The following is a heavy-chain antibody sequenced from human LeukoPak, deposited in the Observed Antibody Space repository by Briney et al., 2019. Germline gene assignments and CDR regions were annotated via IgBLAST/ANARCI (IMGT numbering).Heavy chain of an antibody. D-gene: IGHD4-23*01. CDR3: ARYTTVVYYYYGMDV. J-gene: IGHJ6*02. V-gene: IGHV3-33*01. CDR1: GFTFRNYA. CDR2: IWYDGSDK. Sequence: PGRSLRLSCAASGFTFRNYAMHWVRQAPGKGLEWVAVIWYDGSDKYYADSVKGRFTTSRDKSKNTLYLQMNSLRAEDTAVYYCARYTTVVYYYYGMDVWGQGTTVTVSS.